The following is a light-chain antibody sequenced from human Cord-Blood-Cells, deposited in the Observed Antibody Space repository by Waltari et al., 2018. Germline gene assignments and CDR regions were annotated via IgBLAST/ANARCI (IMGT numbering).Light chain of an antibody. CDR2: GAS. V-gene: IGKV3-20*01. Sequence: EIVLTQSPGTLSLSPGERATLSCMASQSVSSSYLAWYQQKPGQAPRLLIYGASSRATDIPDRFSGSGSGTDFTLTISRLEPEDFAVYYCQQYGSSPYSFGQGTKLEIK. CDR1: QSVSSSY. CDR3: QQYGSSPYS. J-gene: IGKJ2*03.